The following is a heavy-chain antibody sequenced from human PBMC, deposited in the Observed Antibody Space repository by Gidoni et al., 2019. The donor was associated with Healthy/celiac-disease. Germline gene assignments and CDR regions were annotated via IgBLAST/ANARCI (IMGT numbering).Heavy chain of an antibody. J-gene: IGHJ5*02. V-gene: IGHV3-23*01. CDR3: AKDLDMLELLSGSNWFDP. D-gene: IGHD2-2*03. Sequence: EVQLLESGGGLVQPGGSLRLSCEASGFTFSSYAMSWVRQAPGKGLEWVSAISGSGGSTYYADSVKGRFTISRDNSKNTLYLQMNSLRAEDTAVYYCAKDLDMLELLSGSNWFDPWGQGTLVTVSS. CDR2: ISGSGGST. CDR1: GFTFSSYA.